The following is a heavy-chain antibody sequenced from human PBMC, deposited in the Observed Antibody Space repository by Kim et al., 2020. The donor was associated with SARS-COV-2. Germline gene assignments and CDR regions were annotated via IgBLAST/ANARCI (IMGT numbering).Heavy chain of an antibody. CDR3: ARRTAVAGLIN. J-gene: IGHJ4*02. Sequence: GGSLRLSCAASGFTFSSYWMHWVRQAPGKGLVWVSRINSDGSSTSYADSVKGRFTISRDNAKNTLYLQMNSLRAEDTAVYYCARRTAVAGLINWGQGTLVTVSS. CDR2: INSDGSST. D-gene: IGHD6-19*01. V-gene: IGHV3-74*01. CDR1: GFTFSSYW.